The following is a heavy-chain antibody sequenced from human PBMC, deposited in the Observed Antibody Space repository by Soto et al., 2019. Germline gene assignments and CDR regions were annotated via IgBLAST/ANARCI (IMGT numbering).Heavy chain of an antibody. CDR2: IYYSGST. V-gene: IGHV4-31*03. D-gene: IGHD1-26*01. Sequence: SETLSLTCTVSGGSISSGGYYWSWIRQHPGKGLEWIGYIYYSGSTYYNPSLKSRVTISVDTSKNQLSLKLSSVTAADTAVYYCARDSGSYLDYWGQGTLVTVSS. CDR1: GGSISSGGYY. J-gene: IGHJ4*02. CDR3: ARDSGSYLDY.